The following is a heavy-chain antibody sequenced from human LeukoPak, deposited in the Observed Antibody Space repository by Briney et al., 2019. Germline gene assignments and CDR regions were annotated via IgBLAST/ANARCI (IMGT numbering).Heavy chain of an antibody. V-gene: IGHV3-48*01. CDR3: ARALRRGYSGYESLDY. J-gene: IGHJ4*02. D-gene: IGHD5-12*01. Sequence: GGSLRLSCAASGFTFSTYRMNWVRQAPGKGLEWVSYTSSGSAFSLYADSVKGRFTISRDNARNSLFLQMSSLRAEDTAVYYCARALRRGYSGYESLDYWGQGTLVTVSS. CDR1: GFTFSTYR. CDR2: TSSGSAFS.